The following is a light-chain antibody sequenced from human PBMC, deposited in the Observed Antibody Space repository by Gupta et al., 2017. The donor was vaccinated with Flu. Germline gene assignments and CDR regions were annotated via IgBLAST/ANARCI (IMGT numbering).Light chain of an antibody. V-gene: IGKV1-39*01. CDR3: QQRDTNRS. CDR1: QTMNNN. J-gene: IGKJ4*01. CDR2: SAS. Sequence: FPSSLSASVGDSVTLTCRAGQTMNNNLKLYRQRPGKAPELLIYSASVLNWELPSRFSGSGSGTEFALVISGMRPEDSATYCCQQRDTNRSFGEGTKVEIK.